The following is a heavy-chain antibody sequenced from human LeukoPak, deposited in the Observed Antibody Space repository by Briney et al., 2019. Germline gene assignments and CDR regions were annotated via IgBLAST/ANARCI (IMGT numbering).Heavy chain of an antibody. CDR3: AGTSVLRFLELYWGFDY. J-gene: IGHJ4*02. D-gene: IGHD3-3*01. CDR2: INHSGST. V-gene: IGHV4-34*01. CDR1: GGSFSGYY. Sequence: PSETLSLTCAVYGGSFSGYYWRWIRQPPGKGLEWIGEINHSGSTNYNPSLKSRVTISVDTSKNQFSLKLSSVTAADTAVYYCAGTSVLRFLELYWGFDYWGQGTLVTVSS.